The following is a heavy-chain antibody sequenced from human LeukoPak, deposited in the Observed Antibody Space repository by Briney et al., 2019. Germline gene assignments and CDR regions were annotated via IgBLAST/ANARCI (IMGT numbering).Heavy chain of an antibody. J-gene: IGHJ4*02. D-gene: IGHD3-10*01. CDR2: ISGSGGST. Sequence: PGGSLRLSCAASGFTFSSYAMSWVRQAPGKGLEWVSAISGSGGSTYYADSVKGRFTISRDNSKNTLYLQMNSLRAEDTAVYYCAKQPIMVRGVIMKYFDYWGQGALVTVSS. CDR1: GFTFSSYA. CDR3: AKQPIMVRGVIMKYFDY. V-gene: IGHV3-23*01.